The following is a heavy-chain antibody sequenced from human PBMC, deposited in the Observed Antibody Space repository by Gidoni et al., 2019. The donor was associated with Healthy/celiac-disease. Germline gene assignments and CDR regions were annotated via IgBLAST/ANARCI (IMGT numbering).Heavy chain of an antibody. J-gene: IGHJ5*02. CDR2: ISGSGGST. Sequence: EVQLLESGGGLVQPGGSLRLSCAASGFPFSSYAMSWVRQAPGKGLEWVSAISGSGGSTYYADSVKGRFTISRDKSKNTLYLQMNSLRAEDTAVYYCAKDLRVGSEGFDPWGQGTLVTVSS. D-gene: IGHD1-26*01. CDR1: GFPFSSYA. CDR3: AKDLRVGSEGFDP. V-gene: IGHV3-23*01.